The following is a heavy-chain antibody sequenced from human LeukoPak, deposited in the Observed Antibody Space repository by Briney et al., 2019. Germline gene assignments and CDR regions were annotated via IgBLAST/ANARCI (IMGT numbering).Heavy chain of an antibody. V-gene: IGHV3-23*01. CDR3: ATNYGSGSYYSTRGKYFDY. J-gene: IGHJ4*02. CDR1: GFTFSSYA. CDR2: ISGSGGST. D-gene: IGHD3-10*01. Sequence: TGGSLRFSCAASGFTFSSYAMSWVRQAPGKGLEWVSAISGSGGSTYYADSVKGRFTISRDNSKNTLYLQMNSLRAEDTAVYYCATNYGSGSYYSTRGKYFDYWGQGTLVTVSS.